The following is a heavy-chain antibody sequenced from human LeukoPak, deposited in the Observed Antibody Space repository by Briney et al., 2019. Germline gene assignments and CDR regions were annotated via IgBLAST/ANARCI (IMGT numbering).Heavy chain of an antibody. D-gene: IGHD2-21*02. V-gene: IGHV4-39*07. J-gene: IGHJ4*02. CDR2: IYYSWST. Sequence: SETLSLTCTVSGGSISSSLYYWGWIRQPPGKGLEWIGSIYYSWSTYYNPSLKSRVTISVDTSKNQFSLKLSSVTAADTAVYYCARRAYCGGDCYSIRPYYFDYWGQGTLVTVSS. CDR3: ARRAYCGGDCYSIRPYYFDY. CDR1: GGSISSSLYY.